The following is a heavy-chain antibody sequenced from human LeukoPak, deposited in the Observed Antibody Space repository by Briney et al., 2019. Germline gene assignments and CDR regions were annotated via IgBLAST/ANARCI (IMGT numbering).Heavy chain of an antibody. CDR1: GFTFSSYA. V-gene: IGHV3-21*01. J-gene: IGHJ4*02. Sequence: GGSLRLSCAASGFTFSSYAMSWVRQAPGKGLEWVSSISSSSSYIYYADSVKGRFTISRDNAKNSLYLQMNSLRAEDTAVYYCASTPYYGAGDYWGQGTLVTVSS. CDR2: ISSSSSYI. D-gene: IGHD3-3*01. CDR3: ASTPYYGAGDY.